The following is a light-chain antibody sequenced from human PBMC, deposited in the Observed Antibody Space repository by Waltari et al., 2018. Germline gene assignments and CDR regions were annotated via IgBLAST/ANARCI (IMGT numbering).Light chain of an antibody. J-gene: IGKJ1*01. CDR2: DAS. Sequence: DIQMTQSPSTLSASVGDRVPITCRASHTFDNDLAWYQQKPGEAPKVMIYDASTLEPGVPSRFSGSGFGTDFSLTISSLQPDDFATYWCQQYNIYSPQAFGQGTKVEVK. V-gene: IGKV1-5*01. CDR3: QQYNIYSPQA. CDR1: HTFDND.